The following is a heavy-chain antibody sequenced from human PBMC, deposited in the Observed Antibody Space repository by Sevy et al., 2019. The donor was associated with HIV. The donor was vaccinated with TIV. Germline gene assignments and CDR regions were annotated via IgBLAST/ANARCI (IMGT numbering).Heavy chain of an antibody. Sequence: GGSLRLSCAASGFTFSDYDMHWVRQAPGKALEWVAVMSHDGNYKNHADSVKVRFTISRDNFKNTLYLQMNSLRVEDTAVYFCARLFSCGGDCYYLDYWGQGAPVTVSS. V-gene: IGHV3-30*04. CDR1: GFTFSDYD. D-gene: IGHD2-21*02. CDR2: MSHDGNYK. CDR3: ARLFSCGGDCYYLDY. J-gene: IGHJ4*02.